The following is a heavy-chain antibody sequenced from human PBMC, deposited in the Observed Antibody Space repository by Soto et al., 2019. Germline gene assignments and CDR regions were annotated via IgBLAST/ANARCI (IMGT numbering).Heavy chain of an antibody. CDR2: ISYDGSNK. Sequence: GGSLRLSCAASGFTFSSYGMHWVRQAPGKGLEWVAVISYDGSNKYYADSVKGRFTISRDNSKNTLYLQMNSLRAEDTAVYYCAKELDGSGNYYMYYSYGKDVWSQGTTVTVSS. V-gene: IGHV3-30*18. J-gene: IGHJ6*02. CDR3: AKELDGSGNYYMYYSYGKDV. D-gene: IGHD3-10*01. CDR1: GFTFSSYG.